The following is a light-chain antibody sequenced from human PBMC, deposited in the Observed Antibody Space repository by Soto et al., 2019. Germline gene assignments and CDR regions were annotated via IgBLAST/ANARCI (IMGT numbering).Light chain of an antibody. V-gene: IGLV2-8*01. CDR2: EVS. Sequence: QSVLTQPPSASGYPGQSVTISCTGTSSDVGGYNYVSWYQHHPGKAPKVMVYEVSKRPSGVPDRFSGSKSGNTASLTVSGLQAEDEADYYCSSRAGSAPYVFGTGTKVTVL. CDR1: SSDVGGYNY. CDR3: SSRAGSAPYV. J-gene: IGLJ1*01.